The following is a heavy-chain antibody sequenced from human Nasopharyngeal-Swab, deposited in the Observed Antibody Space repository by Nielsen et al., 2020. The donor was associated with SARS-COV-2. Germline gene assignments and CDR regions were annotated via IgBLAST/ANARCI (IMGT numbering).Heavy chain of an antibody. J-gene: IGHJ4*02. D-gene: IGHD6-19*01. CDR2: IYYSGST. Sequence: WIRQPPGKGLEWIGYIYYSGSTNYNPSLKSRVTISVDTSKNQFSLKLSSVTAADTAVYFCAGIHSSASIDFWGQGTLVTVSS. CDR3: AGIHSSASIDF. V-gene: IGHV4-59*08.